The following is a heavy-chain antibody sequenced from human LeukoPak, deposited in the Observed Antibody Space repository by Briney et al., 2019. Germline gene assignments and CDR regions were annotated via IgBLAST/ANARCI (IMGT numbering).Heavy chain of an antibody. V-gene: IGHV4-4*07. CDR1: GGSISSYY. Sequence: SETLSLTCTVSGGSISSYYWSWIRQPAGKGLEWIGRIYTSGSTNYNPSLKSRVTMSVDTSKNQFSLKLSSVTAADTAVYYCARDQGNDFWSGYDAFDIWGQGTMVTVSS. CDR2: IYTSGST. D-gene: IGHD3-3*01. CDR3: ARDQGNDFWSGYDAFDI. J-gene: IGHJ3*02.